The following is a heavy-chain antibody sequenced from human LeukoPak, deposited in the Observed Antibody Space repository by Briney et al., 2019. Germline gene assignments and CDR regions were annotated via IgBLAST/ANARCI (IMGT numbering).Heavy chain of an antibody. D-gene: IGHD5-18*01. Sequence: GGSLRLSCAASGFTFSSYWMHWVRQAPGKGLVWVSSITSSSSYFYYADSLKGRFTISRDNAKNSVYLQMNSLRAEDTAVYYCARVRGIYSYGHPYYFDYWGQGTLVTVSS. CDR3: ARVRGIYSYGHPYYFDY. CDR2: ITSSSSYF. J-gene: IGHJ4*02. V-gene: IGHV3-21*01. CDR1: GFTFSSYW.